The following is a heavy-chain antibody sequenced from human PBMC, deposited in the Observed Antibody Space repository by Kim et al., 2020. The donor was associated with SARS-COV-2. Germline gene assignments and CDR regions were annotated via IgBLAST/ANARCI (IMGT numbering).Heavy chain of an antibody. CDR2: IDTYGKT. V-gene: IGHV3-13*04. CDR1: GFTFSSYD. Sequence: GGSLRLSCAASGFTFSSYDIHWARQPPGKGLEWVSAIDTYGKTYYPDSAKGRFTNSRNNAKNSVYLQMHSLMAGDTAGYYCVRGAVTGTYGMDVWGLGTTVSVSS. CDR3: VRGAVTGTYGMDV. J-gene: IGHJ6*02. D-gene: IGHD6-19*01.